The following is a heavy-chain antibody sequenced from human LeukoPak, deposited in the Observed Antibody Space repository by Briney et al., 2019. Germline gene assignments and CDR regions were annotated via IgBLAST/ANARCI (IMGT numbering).Heavy chain of an antibody. V-gene: IGHV3-49*04. CDR2: IGSKAYGETA. Sequence: GGSLRLSCTASGFIFSDYGMSWVRQAPGKGLEWIGFIGSKAYGETAEYAASVRGRSTISRDDSKSIAYLQMNSLKTEDTAVYYCTRRSHDWYFDLWGRGTLVTVSS. CDR1: GFIFSDYG. CDR3: TRRSHDWYFDL. J-gene: IGHJ2*01.